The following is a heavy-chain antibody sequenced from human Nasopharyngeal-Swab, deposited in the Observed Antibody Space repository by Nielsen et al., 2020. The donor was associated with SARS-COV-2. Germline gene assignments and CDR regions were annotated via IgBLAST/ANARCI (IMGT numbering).Heavy chain of an antibody. J-gene: IGHJ6*02. V-gene: IGHV3-30*18. CDR1: GFTFSNYG. CDR3: AKALAAMDDYYYYGMDV. D-gene: IGHD5-18*01. CDR2: ISYEGSIK. Sequence: GESLKISCAASGFTFSNYGMHWVRQAPGKGLEWVAIISYEGSIKHYADYVEGRFTISRDASKNTLYLQMNSLRPEDTAVYYCAKALAAMDDYYYYGMDVWGQGTTVTVSS.